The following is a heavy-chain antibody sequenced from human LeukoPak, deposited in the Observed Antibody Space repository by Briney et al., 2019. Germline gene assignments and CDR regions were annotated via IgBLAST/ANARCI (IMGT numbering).Heavy chain of an antibody. D-gene: IGHD5-18*01. J-gene: IGHJ4*02. CDR2: IYYSGST. V-gene: IGHV4-61*01. CDR1: GGSVSSGSYY. Sequence: SETLSLTCTVSGGSVSSGSYYWSWIRQPPGKGLEWIGYIYYSGSTNYNPSLKSRVTISVDTSKNQFSLKLSSVTAADTAVYYCARGYSYAQDYWGQGTLVTVSS. CDR3: ARGYSYAQDY.